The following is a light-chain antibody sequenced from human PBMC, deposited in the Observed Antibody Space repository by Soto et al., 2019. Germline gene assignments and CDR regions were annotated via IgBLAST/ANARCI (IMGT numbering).Light chain of an antibody. CDR2: DSN. J-gene: IGLJ2*01. Sequence: SVLTQPPSVSAAPGQPVTISCSGSSSNIGHNYVSWYQQLPGTAPKLLIYDSNKRPSGIPDRFSGSKSGTSATLGITGLQTGDEADYYCGTWDTTLSAGVFGGGTKLTVL. CDR3: GTWDTTLSAGV. V-gene: IGLV1-51*01. CDR1: SSNIGHNY.